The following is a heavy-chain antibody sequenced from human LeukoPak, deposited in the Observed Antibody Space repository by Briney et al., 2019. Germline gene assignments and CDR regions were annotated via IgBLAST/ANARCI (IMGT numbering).Heavy chain of an antibody. V-gene: IGHV3-9*01. CDR1: GFTFDDYA. CDR2: ISWNSGSI. D-gene: IGHD3-22*01. CDR3: AKDIGSSGYLYYFDY. Sequence: PGGSLRLSCAASGFTFDDYAMHWVRQAPGKGLEWVSGISWNSGSIAYADSVKGRFTISRDNAKNSLFLRMNSLRAEDTALYYCAKDIGSSGYLYYFDYWGQGTLVTVSS. J-gene: IGHJ4*02.